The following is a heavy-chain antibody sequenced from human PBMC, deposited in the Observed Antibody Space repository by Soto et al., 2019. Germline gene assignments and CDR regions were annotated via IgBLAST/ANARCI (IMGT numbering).Heavy chain of an antibody. CDR2: ISYDGSNK. V-gene: IGHV3-30*18. CDR1: GFTFSSYG. D-gene: IGHD3-22*01. Sequence: SLRLSCAASGFTFSSYGMHWVRQAPGKGLEWVAVISYDGSNKYYADSVKGRFTISRDNSKNTLYLQMNSLRAEDTAVYYCAKALLSGYYSYYFDYWGQGTLVTVSS. J-gene: IGHJ4*02. CDR3: AKALLSGYYSYYFDY.